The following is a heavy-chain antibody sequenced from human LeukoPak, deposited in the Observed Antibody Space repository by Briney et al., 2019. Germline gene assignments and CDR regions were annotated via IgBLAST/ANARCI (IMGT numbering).Heavy chain of an antibody. CDR3: AKALGNYVWGGYRYSDY. CDR1: GLIFSNYA. CDR2: ISGSGGST. V-gene: IGHV3-23*01. D-gene: IGHD3-16*02. Sequence: GGSLRLSCAASGLIFSNYAMSWVRQAPGKGLEWVSAISGSGGSTYYADSVKGRFTISRDNSKNTLYLQMNSLRAEDTAVYYCAKALGNYVWGGYRYSDYWGQGTLVTVSS. J-gene: IGHJ4*02.